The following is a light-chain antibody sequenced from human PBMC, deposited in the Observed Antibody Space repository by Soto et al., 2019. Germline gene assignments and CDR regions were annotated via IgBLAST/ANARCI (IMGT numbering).Light chain of an antibody. J-gene: IGLJ2*01. CDR2: SNN. CDR1: SSNIGSNI. CDR3: AAWNDSLNGVV. V-gene: IGLV1-44*01. Sequence: QSVLTQPPSASGTPGQRVTISCSGSSSNIGSNIVNWYRQLPGTAPKLLINSNNQRPSGVPDRFSGSKSGTSASLAISGLQSEDEADYYCAAWNDSLNGVVFGGGTKVTVL.